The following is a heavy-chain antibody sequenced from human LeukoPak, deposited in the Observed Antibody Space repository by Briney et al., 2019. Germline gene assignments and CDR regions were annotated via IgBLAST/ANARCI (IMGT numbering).Heavy chain of an antibody. D-gene: IGHD3-10*01. V-gene: IGHV3-23*01. CDR1: GFIFSSYA. J-gene: IGHJ4*02. CDR3: AKGGAIWFGELLYPVDY. CDR2: ISGSGGST. Sequence: GGSLRLSCAASGFIFSSYAMNWVRQAPGKGLEWVSAISGSGGSTYYADSVKGRFTISRDNSKNTLYLQMNSLRAEDTAVYYCAKGGAIWFGELLYPVDYWGQGTLVTVSS.